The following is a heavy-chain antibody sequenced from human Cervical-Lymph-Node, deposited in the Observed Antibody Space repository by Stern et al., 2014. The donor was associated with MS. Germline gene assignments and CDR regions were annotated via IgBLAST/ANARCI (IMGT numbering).Heavy chain of an antibody. V-gene: IGHV1-69*04. CDR1: GGTFSSYT. J-gene: IGHJ4*02. CDR2: IIPILGIA. Sequence: QVQLMQSGAEVKKPGSSVKVSCKASGGTFSSYTISWVRQAPGQGLEWMGRIIPILGIANYAQKVQGRVTITADKSTSTAYMELSSLRSEDTAVYYCARGSVTTRGSYFDYWGQGTLVTVSS. D-gene: IGHD4-17*01. CDR3: ARGSVTTRGSYFDY.